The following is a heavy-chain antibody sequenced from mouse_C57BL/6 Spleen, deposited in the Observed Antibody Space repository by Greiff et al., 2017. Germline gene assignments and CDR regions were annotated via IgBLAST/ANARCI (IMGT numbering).Heavy chain of an antibody. CDR2: IHPNSGST. Sequence: QVQLKQPGAELVKPGASVKLSCKASGYTFTSYWMHWVKQRPGQGLEWIGMIHPNSGSTNYNEKFKSKATLTVDKSSSTAYMQLSSLTSEDSAVYYCARGDYGNFAYWGQGTLVTVSA. D-gene: IGHD2-1*01. CDR1: GYTFTSYW. CDR3: ARGDYGNFAY. V-gene: IGHV1-64*01. J-gene: IGHJ3*01.